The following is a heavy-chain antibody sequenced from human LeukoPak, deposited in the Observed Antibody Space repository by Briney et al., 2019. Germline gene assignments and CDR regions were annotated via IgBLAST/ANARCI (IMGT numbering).Heavy chain of an antibody. V-gene: IGHV3-48*02. J-gene: IGHJ4*02. Sequence: GGSLRLSCAGSGFTFSSNDMSWVRQPPGKGLEWVSYISITSKTIKYADSVKGRFTISRDNAKNSLYLQMNSLRDEDTAVYCCARLVGSRSCSGGTCYSDYWGQGTLVTVSS. CDR3: ARLVGSRSCSGGTCYSDY. D-gene: IGHD2-15*01. CDR2: ISITSKTI. CDR1: GFTFSSND.